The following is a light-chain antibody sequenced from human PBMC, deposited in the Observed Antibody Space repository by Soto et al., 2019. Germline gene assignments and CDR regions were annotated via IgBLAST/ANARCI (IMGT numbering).Light chain of an antibody. CDR1: RSDIGDSNF. V-gene: IGLV2-14*01. Sequence: QSALTQPASVSGSAGQSLTISCTGPRSDIGDSNFISWYQHSPGKAPRLLIYEVNNRPSGVSRRFSGSKAGNMASLTISGLLDDDEADYFCASFRSGTILVFGSGTKVTVL. J-gene: IGLJ1*01. CDR3: ASFRSGTILV. CDR2: EVN.